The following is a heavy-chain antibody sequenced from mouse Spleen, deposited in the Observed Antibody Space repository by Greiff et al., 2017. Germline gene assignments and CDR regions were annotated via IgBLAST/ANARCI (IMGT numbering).Heavy chain of an antibody. CDR2: IHPNSGST. CDR1: GYTFTSYW. D-gene: IGHD1-1*01. CDR3: ARSITTVVATNYAMDY. J-gene: IGHJ4*01. V-gene: IGHV1-64*01. Sequence: QVQLQQSGAELVKPGASVKLSCKASGYTFTSYWMHWVKQRPGQGLEWIGMIHPNSGSTNYNEKFKSKATLTVDKSSSTAYMQLSSLTSEDSAVYYCARSITTVVATNYAMDYWGQGTSVTVSS.